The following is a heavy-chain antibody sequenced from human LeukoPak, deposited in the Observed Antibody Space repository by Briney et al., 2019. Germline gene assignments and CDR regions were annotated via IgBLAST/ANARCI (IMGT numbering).Heavy chain of an antibody. CDR1: GFTFSSYS. J-gene: IGHJ6*03. D-gene: IGHD1-1*01. CDR2: ISSSSSYI. CDR3: AKRVATGSYYYCYMDV. Sequence: PGGSLRLSCAASGFTFSSYSMNWVRQAPGKGLEWVSSISSSSSYIYYADSVKGRFTISRDNAKNSLYLQMNSLRAEDTAVYYCAKRVATGSYYYCYMDVWGKGTTVTISS. V-gene: IGHV3-21*01.